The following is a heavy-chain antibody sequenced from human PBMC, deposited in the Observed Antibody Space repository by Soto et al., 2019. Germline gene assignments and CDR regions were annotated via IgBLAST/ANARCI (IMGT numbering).Heavy chain of an antibody. CDR3: VRDREAVAVNWFDP. J-gene: IGHJ5*02. D-gene: IGHD6-19*01. CDR1: GGTFSSYA. V-gene: IGHV1-69*13. Sequence: SVKVSCKASGGTFSSYAISWVRQAPGQGLEWMGGIIPIFGTANYAQKFQGRVTITADESTSTAYMELSSLRSEDTAVYYCVRDREAVAVNWFDPWGQGTLVTVSS. CDR2: IIPIFGTA.